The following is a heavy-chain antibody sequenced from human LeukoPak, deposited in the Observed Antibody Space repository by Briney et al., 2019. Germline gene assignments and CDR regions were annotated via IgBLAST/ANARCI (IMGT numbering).Heavy chain of an antibody. CDR2: IIPIFGTA. Sequence: SVKVSCKASGGTFSSYAISWVRQAPGQGLEWMGGIIPIFGTANYAQKFQGRVTITADKSTSTAYMELSSLRSEDTAVYYCVLLVYYDSSGYSSTDAFDIWGQGTMVTVSS. D-gene: IGHD3-22*01. CDR3: VLLVYYDSSGYSSTDAFDI. J-gene: IGHJ3*02. V-gene: IGHV1-69*06. CDR1: GGTFSSYA.